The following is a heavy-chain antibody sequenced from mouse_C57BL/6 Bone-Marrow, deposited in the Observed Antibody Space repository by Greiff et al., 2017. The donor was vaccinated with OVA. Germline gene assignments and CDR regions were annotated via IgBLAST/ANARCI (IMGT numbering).Heavy chain of an antibody. D-gene: IGHD2-4*01. CDR1: GYPFTGYF. Sequence: FQLQQSGPELVKPGDSVKISCKASGYPFTGYFMNWVMQSHGKSLEWIGRIIPSNGDTFSHKKFKGKATLTVDKSSSTAHMELRSLTSEDSAVYYCARVLRRKGYYYAMDYWGQGTSVTVSS. CDR2: IIPSNGDT. J-gene: IGHJ4*01. V-gene: IGHV1-20*01. CDR3: ARVLRRKGYYYAMDY.